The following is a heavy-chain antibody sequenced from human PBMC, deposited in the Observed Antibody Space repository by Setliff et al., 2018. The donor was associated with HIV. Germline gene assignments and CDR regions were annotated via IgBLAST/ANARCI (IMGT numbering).Heavy chain of an antibody. V-gene: IGHV4-39*01. CDR3: TRRFEKWLAFDY. CDR1: GGSISSFSYY. J-gene: IGHJ4*02. CDR2: VYHSGGT. Sequence: PSETLSLTCTVSGGSISSFSYYWAWIRQSPGKGLEWIGNVYHSGGTDYNPSLRSRVTISVDTSTSQFSLNLASVTAADTAVYYCTRRFEKWLAFDYWGQGTLVTVS. D-gene: IGHD6-19*01.